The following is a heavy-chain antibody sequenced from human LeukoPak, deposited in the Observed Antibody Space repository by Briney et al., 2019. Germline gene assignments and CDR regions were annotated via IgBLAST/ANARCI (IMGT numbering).Heavy chain of an antibody. CDR1: GFTVSNNY. CDR2: VFSDGNT. D-gene: IGHD3-22*01. J-gene: IGHJ4*02. CDR3: ARASGGYYDSSGSFDY. Sequence: GGSLRLSCAASGFTVSNNYMSWFRQAPGKGLEWISVVFSDGNTYYADSVKGRFTLSRDNSKNTLYLQMNSLRVEDTAVYHCARASGGYYDSSGSFDYWGQGTLVTVSS. V-gene: IGHV3-53*01.